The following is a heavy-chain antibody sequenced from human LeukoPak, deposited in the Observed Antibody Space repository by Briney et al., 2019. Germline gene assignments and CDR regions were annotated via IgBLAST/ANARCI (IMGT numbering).Heavy chain of an antibody. CDR3: ARRDPPYYYDSSGYLAEVWFDP. CDR2: ISAYNGNT. CDR1: GYTFTSYG. J-gene: IGHJ5*02. V-gene: IGHV1-18*01. Sequence: GASVKVSCKASGYTFTSYGISWVRQAPGQGLEWMGWISAYNGNTNYAQKLQGRVTMTTHPHTRTAYMELRSLRSDDTAVYYCARRDPPYYYDSSGYLAEVWFDPWGQGTLVTVSS. D-gene: IGHD3-22*01.